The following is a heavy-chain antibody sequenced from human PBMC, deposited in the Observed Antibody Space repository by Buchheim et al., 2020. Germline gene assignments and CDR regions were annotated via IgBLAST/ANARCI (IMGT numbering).Heavy chain of an antibody. CDR2: IYHSGSN. D-gene: IGHD2-2*01. V-gene: IGHV4-4*02. CDR1: GGSISSSNW. CDR3: ARDRIVVVPAAHNYYYGMDV. J-gene: IGHJ6*02. Sequence: QVQLQESGPGLVKPSGTLSLTCAVSGGSISSSNWWSWVRQPPGKGLEWIGEIYHSGSNNYNPSLKSRVTISVDKSKNQFSLKLSSVTAADTAVYYCARDRIVVVPAAHNYYYGMDVWGQGTT.